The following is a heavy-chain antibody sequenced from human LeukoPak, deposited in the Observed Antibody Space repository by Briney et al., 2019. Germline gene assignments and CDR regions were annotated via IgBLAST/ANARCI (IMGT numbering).Heavy chain of an antibody. D-gene: IGHD6-13*01. CDR3: ARAARAGDKRFDY. J-gene: IGHJ4*02. CDR2: VNHSGSA. CDR1: GGSFSGHY. Sequence: SETLSLTCAVYGGSFSGHYWSRIRQFTGKGLEWIGEVNHSGSANYNPSLKSRVTISADTSKNQFSLELSSVTAADTAVYFCARAARAGDKRFDYWGQGTLVTVSS. V-gene: IGHV4-34*01.